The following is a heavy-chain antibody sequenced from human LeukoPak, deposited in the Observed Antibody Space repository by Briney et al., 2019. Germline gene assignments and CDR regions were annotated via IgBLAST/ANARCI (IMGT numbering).Heavy chain of an antibody. V-gene: IGHV3-7*04. CDR1: GFTISGFW. J-gene: IGHJ6*02. CDR2: MNQDGSEK. D-gene: IGHD3-3*01. CDR3: ARGAVDYTPVGRYYYNMDV. Sequence: GGSLRLSCTGSGFTISGFWMSWVRQLPGKGLEWVAYMNQDGSEKTYVDSVKGRFTISRDHAQNSLFLQVNNLTVEDTAVYYCARGAVDYTPVGRYYYNMDVWGQGTTVNVSS.